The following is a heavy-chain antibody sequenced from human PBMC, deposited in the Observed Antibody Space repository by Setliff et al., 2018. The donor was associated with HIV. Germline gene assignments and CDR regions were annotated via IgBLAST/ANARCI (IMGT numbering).Heavy chain of an antibody. CDR1: GGSFSGYY. J-gene: IGHJ4*01. V-gene: IGHV4-34*01. CDR3: ATLRWLRSKHSDY. CDR2: INHSGSA. D-gene: IGHD5-12*01. Sequence: SETLSLTCAVYGGSFSGYYWSWIRQPPGKGLEWIGEINHSGSANYNPSLKSRLTISVDTSKNQFSLKLSSVTAADTAVYFCATLRWLRSKHSDYWGQGILVTVSS.